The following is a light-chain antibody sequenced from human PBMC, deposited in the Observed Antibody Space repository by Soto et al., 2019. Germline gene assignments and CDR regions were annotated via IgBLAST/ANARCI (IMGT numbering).Light chain of an antibody. CDR3: CLYAVTFYV. V-gene: IGLV2-11*01. CDR1: SSDVGTYDF. Sequence: QSALTQPRSVSGPPGQSVTISCTGTSSDVGTYDFVSWYQQHPGKAPRLMIFDVSERPSGVPDRFSGSKSGNTASLTISGLQAEDEADYYCCLYAVTFYVFGTGTKVTVL. J-gene: IGLJ1*01. CDR2: DVS.